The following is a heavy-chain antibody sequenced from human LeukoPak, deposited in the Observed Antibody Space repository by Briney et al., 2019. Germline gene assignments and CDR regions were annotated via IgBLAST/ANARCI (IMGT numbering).Heavy chain of an antibody. CDR1: GFTFSSYG. CDR2: ISYDGSNK. Sequence: GGSLRLSCAASGFTFSSYGMHWVRQAPGKGLEWVAVISYDGSNKYYADSVKGRFTISRDNSKNTLYLQMNSLRAEDTAVYYCAKDYDPDEAGGDWFDPWGQGTLVTVSS. V-gene: IGHV3-30*18. J-gene: IGHJ5*02. D-gene: IGHD6-13*01. CDR3: AKDYDPDEAGGDWFDP.